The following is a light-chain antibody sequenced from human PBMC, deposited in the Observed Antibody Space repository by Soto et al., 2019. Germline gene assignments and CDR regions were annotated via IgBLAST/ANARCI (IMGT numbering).Light chain of an antibody. J-gene: IGKJ1*01. CDR1: QSVSSN. Sequence: EIVMTQSPATLSVSPGERATLSCRASQSVSSNLAWYQQKPGQAPRLLMSGASTRATGIPDRFSGSGSGTELTLTISSLQPEDFAVYYCQQHNNWPPLLFGQGTKVEIK. CDR3: QQHNNWPPLL. CDR2: GAS. V-gene: IGKV3-15*01.